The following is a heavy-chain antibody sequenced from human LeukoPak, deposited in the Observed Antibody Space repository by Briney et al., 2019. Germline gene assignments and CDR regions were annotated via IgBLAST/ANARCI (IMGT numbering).Heavy chain of an antibody. D-gene: IGHD1-26*01. J-gene: IGHJ5*02. CDR2: IYYSGST. Sequence: SETLSLTCIVSGGSISSTDFYWGWIRQPPGKGLEWIGSIYYSGSTYYNPSLKSRVTISVDTSKNQFSLKLSSVAAAGTAVYYCARHRVGPTEFDPWGQGTLVTVSS. V-gene: IGHV4-39*01. CDR3: ARHRVGPTEFDP. CDR1: GGSISSTDFY.